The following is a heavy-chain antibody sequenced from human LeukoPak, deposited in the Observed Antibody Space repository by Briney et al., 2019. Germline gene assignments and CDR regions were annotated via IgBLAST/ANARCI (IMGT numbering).Heavy chain of an antibody. CDR2: IWYDGSNK. J-gene: IGHJ6*03. D-gene: IGHD5-12*01. V-gene: IGHV3-33*01. Sequence: GGSLRLSCAASGFTFSSYGMHWVRQAPGKGLEWVAVIWYDGSNKYYADSVKGRFTISRDNSKNTLYLQMNSLRAEDTAVYYCARSGVEFGSGYDRYYYYMDVWGKGTTVTVSS. CDR3: ARSGVEFGSGYDRYYYYMDV. CDR1: GFTFSSYG.